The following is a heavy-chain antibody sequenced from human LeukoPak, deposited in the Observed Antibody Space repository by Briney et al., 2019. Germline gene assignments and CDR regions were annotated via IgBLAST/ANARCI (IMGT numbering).Heavy chain of an antibody. CDR3: AKVRWYYNSGTYPYYFDS. CDR1: GFTFSSNG. Sequence: GSLRLSCAASGFTFSSNGMNWVRQAPGKGLEWVSYISATGGTIYYADSVKGRFTISRDNSKNTLYLQLNSLRGEDTAVYYCAKVRWYYNSGTYPYYFDSWGQGTLVTVSS. J-gene: IGHJ4*02. D-gene: IGHD3-10*01. CDR2: ISATGGTI. V-gene: IGHV3-48*01.